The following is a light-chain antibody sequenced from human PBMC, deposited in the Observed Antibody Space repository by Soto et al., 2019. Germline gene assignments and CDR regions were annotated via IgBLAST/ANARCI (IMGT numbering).Light chain of an antibody. CDR2: NNN. V-gene: IGLV1-44*01. CDR1: SSNIGSNT. CDR3: AAWDDRLNGFYV. J-gene: IGLJ1*01. Sequence: QSVLTQPPSASGTPGQRVTISCSGSSSNIGSNTVNWYQQLPGTAPKLLIYNNNQRPSGVPDRISGSKSGTSASLAIGGLQSEDEADYYCAAWDDRLNGFYVFGTGTQLTVL.